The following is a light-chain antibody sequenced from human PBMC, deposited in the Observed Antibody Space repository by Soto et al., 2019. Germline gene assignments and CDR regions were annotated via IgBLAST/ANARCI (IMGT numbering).Light chain of an antibody. CDR1: SSDVGGYNS. Sequence: QSVLTQPASVSGSPGQSITISCTGTSSDVGGYNSVSWYQQHPGKAPKLVIYDVGNRPSGVSDRFSGSKSGNTASLTISGLQAEDEAGYYCSSYTSSSTYVFGAGTKVTVL. CDR3: SSYTSSSTYV. V-gene: IGLV2-14*01. CDR2: DVG. J-gene: IGLJ1*01.